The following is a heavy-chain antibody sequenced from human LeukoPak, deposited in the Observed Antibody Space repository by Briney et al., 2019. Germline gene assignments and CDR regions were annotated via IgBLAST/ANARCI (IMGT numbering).Heavy chain of an antibody. CDR2: IYYSVST. J-gene: IGHJ4*02. D-gene: IGHD5-18*01. Sequence: SETLSLTCTVSGGSISSGGYYWSWIRQHPGKGLEWIGYIYYSVSTYYNPSLKSRVTISVDTSKNQFSLKLSSVTAADTAVYYCARENMRGYSYGFDYWGQGTLVTVSS. V-gene: IGHV4-31*03. CDR3: ARENMRGYSYGFDY. CDR1: GGSISSGGYY.